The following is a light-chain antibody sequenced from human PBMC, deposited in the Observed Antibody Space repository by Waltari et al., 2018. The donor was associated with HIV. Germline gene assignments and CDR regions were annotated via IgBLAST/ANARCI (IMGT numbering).Light chain of an antibody. J-gene: IGKJ5*01. V-gene: IGKV3-20*01. CDR1: QTLSSSY. CDR3: QQYGGSPRIT. CDR2: GAS. Sequence: DIVLTQSPGTLSLSPGESATLSCRASQTLSSSYLAWYHQNPGQAPRLRVYGASRRATGIPDRFSGSGSGTDFTLTITRLEPEDFAVYYCQQYGGSPRITFGQGTRLEIK.